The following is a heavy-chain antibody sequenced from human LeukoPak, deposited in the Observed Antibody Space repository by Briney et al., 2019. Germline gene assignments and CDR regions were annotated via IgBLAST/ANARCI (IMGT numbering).Heavy chain of an antibody. CDR3: ARVSSSSSWYTDLDY. Sequence: PGGSLRLSCAASGFIFSSYGMHWVRQAPDKGLEWVAVIRYDGSRKYYADSVKGRFTISRDNSKNTLYLQMNSLRPEDTAVYYCARVSSSSSWYTDLDYWGQGTLVTVSS. CDR2: IRYDGSRK. D-gene: IGHD6-13*01. J-gene: IGHJ4*02. V-gene: IGHV3-30*02. CDR1: GFIFSSYG.